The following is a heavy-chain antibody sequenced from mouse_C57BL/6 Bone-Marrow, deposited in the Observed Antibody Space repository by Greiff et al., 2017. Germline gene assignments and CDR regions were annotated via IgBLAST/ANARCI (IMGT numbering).Heavy chain of an antibody. D-gene: IGHD2-4*01. CDR1: EYEFPSHD. J-gene: IGHJ2*01. Sequence: EVKLEESGGGLVQPGESLKLSCESNEYEFPSHDMSWVRKTPEKRLELVAAINSDGGSTYYPDTMERRFIISRDNTKKTLYLQMSSLRSEDTALYYCAKIYYDYDEDYWGQGTTLTVSS. CDR3: AKIYYDYDEDY. CDR2: INSDGGST. V-gene: IGHV5-2*03.